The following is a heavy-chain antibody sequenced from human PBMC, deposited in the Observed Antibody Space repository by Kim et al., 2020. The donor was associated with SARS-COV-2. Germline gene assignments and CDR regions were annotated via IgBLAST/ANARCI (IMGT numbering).Heavy chain of an antibody. CDR2: IDCGNGNT. J-gene: IGHJ4*02. CDR3: LGGFYFDY. CDR1: GHFFTRDS. V-gene: IGHV1-3*01. D-gene: IGHD3-16*01. Sequence: ASVKVSCKTSGHFFTRDSIHWVRQAPGQGLEWMGGIDCGNGNTIYSQKFQGRVTFTTDTSASTAYMELSFLRSDVSAVYYCLGGFYFDYWGQCTLHTV.